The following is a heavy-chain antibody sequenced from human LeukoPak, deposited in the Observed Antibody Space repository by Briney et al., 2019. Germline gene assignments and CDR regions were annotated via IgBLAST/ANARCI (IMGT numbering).Heavy chain of an antibody. D-gene: IGHD1-26*01. CDR2: IIPIFGTA. J-gene: IGHJ4*02. V-gene: IGHV1-69*05. Sequence: SVKVSCKASGGTFSSYAISWVRQAPGQGLEWMGGIIPIFGTANYAQKFQGRVTLTTDESTSTAYMELSSLRAEDTAVYYCASLYSGSSRYYFDYWGQGTLVTVSS. CDR3: ASLYSGSSRYYFDY. CDR1: GGTFSSYA.